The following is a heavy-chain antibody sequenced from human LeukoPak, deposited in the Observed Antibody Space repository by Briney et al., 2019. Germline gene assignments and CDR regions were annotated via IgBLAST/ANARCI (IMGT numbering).Heavy chain of an antibody. CDR3: ARLPGPSDTSGYLDY. CDR1: GFTVSSNY. Sequence: QTGGSLRLSCAASGFTVSSNYMSWVRQAPGKGLEWVSVIYSGGSTYYADSVKGRFTISRDNSKNTLYLQMNSLRAEDTAVYYCARLPGPSDTSGYLDYWGQGTLVTVPS. CDR2: IYSGGST. V-gene: IGHV3-53*01. D-gene: IGHD3-22*01. J-gene: IGHJ4*02.